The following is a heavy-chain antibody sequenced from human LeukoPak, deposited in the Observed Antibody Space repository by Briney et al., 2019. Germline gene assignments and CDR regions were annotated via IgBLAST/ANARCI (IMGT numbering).Heavy chain of an antibody. V-gene: IGHV3-30*03. CDR1: GFTFSSYG. J-gene: IGHJ4*02. Sequence: GRSLRLSCAASGFTFSSYGMHWVRQAPGKGLEWVAVISYDGSNKYYADSVKGRFTISRDNSKNTLYLQMNSLRAEDTAVYYCARGVVRYFDWLLSWFDYWGQGTLVTVSS. CDR2: ISYDGSNK. CDR3: ARGVVRYFDWLLSWFDY. D-gene: IGHD3-9*01.